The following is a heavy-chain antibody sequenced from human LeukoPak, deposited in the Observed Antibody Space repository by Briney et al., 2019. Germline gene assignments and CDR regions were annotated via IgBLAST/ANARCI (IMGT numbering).Heavy chain of an antibody. D-gene: IGHD4-17*01. CDR1: GVSLTTYY. CDR3: ARRGYGDL. CDR2: IFYSGTS. Sequence: PSETLSLTCTVSGVSLTTYYWSWIRHSPGKGLEWIGYIFYSGTSNYNPSLRSRVTMSVDTSKNQFSLEVSSVTAADTAVYYCARRGYGDLWGQGTLVTVSS. V-gene: IGHV4-59*12. J-gene: IGHJ5*02.